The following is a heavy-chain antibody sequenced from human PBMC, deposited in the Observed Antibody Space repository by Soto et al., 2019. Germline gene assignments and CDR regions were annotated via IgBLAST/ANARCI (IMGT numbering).Heavy chain of an antibody. Sequence: GESLKISCKGSGYSFTSYWIGWVRQMPGKGLEWMGIIYPCDSDTRYSPSFQGQVTISADKSISTAYLQWSSLKASDTAMYYCASSTIFGVVTHYYYYGMDVWGQGTTVTVSS. V-gene: IGHV5-51*01. CDR1: GYSFTSYW. D-gene: IGHD3-3*01. CDR2: IYPCDSDT. J-gene: IGHJ6*02. CDR3: ASSTIFGVVTHYYYYGMDV.